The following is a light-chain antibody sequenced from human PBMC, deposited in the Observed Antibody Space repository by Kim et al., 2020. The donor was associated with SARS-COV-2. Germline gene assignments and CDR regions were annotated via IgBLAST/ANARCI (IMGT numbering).Light chain of an antibody. J-gene: IGKJ2*01. V-gene: IGKV1-39*01. CDR2: AAS. CDR3: QQSYSTPYT. Sequence: SATVGDRVTISCQASQSISSYLNWYQQKPGKAPKLLSYAASSLQSGVPSRFSGSGSGTDFTLTISSLQPEDFATYYCQQSYSTPYTFGQGTKLEI. CDR1: QSISSY.